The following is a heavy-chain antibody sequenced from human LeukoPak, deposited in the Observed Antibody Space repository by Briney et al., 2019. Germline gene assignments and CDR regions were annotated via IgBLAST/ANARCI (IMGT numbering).Heavy chain of an antibody. Sequence: SETLSLTCTVSGGSISSYYWSWIRQPPGKGLEWIGYIYYSGSTNYNPPLKSRVTISVDTSKNQFSLKLSSVTAADTAVYYCARGEYYDFWSGYYFAEYFQHWGQGTLVTVSS. CDR1: GGSISSYY. V-gene: IGHV4-59*01. CDR3: ARGEYYDFWSGYYFAEYFQH. J-gene: IGHJ1*01. D-gene: IGHD3-3*01. CDR2: IYYSGST.